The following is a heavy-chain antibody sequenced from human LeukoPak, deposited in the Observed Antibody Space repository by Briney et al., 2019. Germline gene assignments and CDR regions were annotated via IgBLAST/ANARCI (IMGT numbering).Heavy chain of an antibody. Sequence: ASETLSLTCAVYGGSFSGYYWSWIRQPPGKGLEWIGEINHSGSTNYNPSLKSRVTISVDTSKNQFSLKLSSVTAADTAVYYCARGMIDAGAIAAAGTPNMDYRGQGTLVTVSS. CDR3: ARGMIDAGAIAAAGTPNMDY. CDR1: GGSFSGYY. V-gene: IGHV4-34*01. J-gene: IGHJ4*02. D-gene: IGHD6-13*01. CDR2: INHSGST.